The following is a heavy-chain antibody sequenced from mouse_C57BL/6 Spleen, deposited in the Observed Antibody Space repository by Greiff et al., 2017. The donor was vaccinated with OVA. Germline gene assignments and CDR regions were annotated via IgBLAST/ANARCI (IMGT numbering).Heavy chain of an antibody. V-gene: IGHV1-80*01. CDR3: ARKLRGLMDY. J-gene: IGHJ4*01. Sequence: QVHVKQSGAELVKPGASVKISCKASGYAFGSYWMNWVKQRPGKGLEWIGQIYPGDGDTNYNGKFKGKATLAADKSSSTAYMQLSSLTSEDSAVYFCARKLRGLMDYWGQGTSVTVSS. D-gene: IGHD1-1*01. CDR1: GYAFGSYW. CDR2: IYPGDGDT.